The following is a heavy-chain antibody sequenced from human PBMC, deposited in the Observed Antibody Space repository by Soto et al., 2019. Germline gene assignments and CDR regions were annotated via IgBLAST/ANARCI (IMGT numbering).Heavy chain of an antibody. Sequence: SSETLSLTCTVSGGSISSSSYYWGWIRQPPGKGLEWIGSIYYSGSTYYNPSLKSRVTISVDTSKNQFSLKLSSVTAADTAVYYCARLWTFSHYYDSSGYYYPRFDYWGQGTLVTVSS. CDR3: ARLWTFSHYYDSSGYYYPRFDY. J-gene: IGHJ4*02. V-gene: IGHV4-39*01. D-gene: IGHD3-22*01. CDR2: IYYSGST. CDR1: GGSISSSSYY.